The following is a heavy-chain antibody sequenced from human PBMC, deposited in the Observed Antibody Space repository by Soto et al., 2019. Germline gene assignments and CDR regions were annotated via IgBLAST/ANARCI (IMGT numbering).Heavy chain of an antibody. Sequence: GASVKVSCKASGYTFTGYYMHWVRQAPGQGLEWMGWINPNSGGTNYAQKFQGWVTMTRDTSISTAYKELSRLRSDDTAVYYCARGSHPNIAAAPIDYLGQGALVTVSA. CDR3: ARGSHPNIAAAPIDY. V-gene: IGHV1-2*04. J-gene: IGHJ4*01. CDR2: INPNSGGT. CDR1: GYTFTGYY. D-gene: IGHD6-13*01.